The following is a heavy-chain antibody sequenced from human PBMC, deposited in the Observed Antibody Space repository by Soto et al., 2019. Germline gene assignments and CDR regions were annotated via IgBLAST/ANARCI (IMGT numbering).Heavy chain of an antibody. CDR1: GGTISSYY. V-gene: IGHV4-59*01. CDR3: ARSKQWLVHNWFDP. D-gene: IGHD6-19*01. J-gene: IGHJ5*02. Sequence: SETLSLTCTVSGGTISSYYWSWIRQPPGKGLEWIGYIYYSGSTNYNPSLKSRVTISVDTSKNQFSLKLSSVTAADTAVYYCARSKQWLVHNWFDPWGQGTLVTVSS. CDR2: IYYSGST.